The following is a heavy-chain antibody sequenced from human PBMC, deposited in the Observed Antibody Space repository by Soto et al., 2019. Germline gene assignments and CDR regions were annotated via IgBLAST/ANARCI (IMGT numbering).Heavy chain of an antibody. CDR1: GGSFSGYY. Sequence: PSETLSLTCAVYGGSFSGYYWSWIRQPPGKGLEWIGEINHSGSTNYNPSLKSRVTISVDTSKNQFSLKLSSVTAADTAVYYCARGSFRIAAAGRSFDYWGQGTLVTVSS. V-gene: IGHV4-34*01. CDR2: INHSGST. J-gene: IGHJ4*02. D-gene: IGHD6-13*01. CDR3: ARGSFRIAAAGRSFDY.